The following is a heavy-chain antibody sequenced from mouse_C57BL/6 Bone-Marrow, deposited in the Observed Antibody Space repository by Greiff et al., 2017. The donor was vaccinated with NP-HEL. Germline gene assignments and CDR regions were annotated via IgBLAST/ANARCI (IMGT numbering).Heavy chain of an antibody. CDR1: DSEVFPIAY. CDR3: AREVLLLRSYWYFDV. Sequence: VQLQQSGSELRSPGSSVKLSCKDFDSEVFPIAYMSWVRQKPGHGFEWIGGILPSIGRTIYGEKFEDKATLDADTLSNTAYLELNSLTSEDSAIYYCAREVLLLRSYWYFDVWGTGTTVTVSS. CDR2: ILPSIGRT. J-gene: IGHJ1*03. D-gene: IGHD1-1*01. V-gene: IGHV15-2*01.